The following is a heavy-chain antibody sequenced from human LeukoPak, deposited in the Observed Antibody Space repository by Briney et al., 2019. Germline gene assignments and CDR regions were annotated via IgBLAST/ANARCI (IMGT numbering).Heavy chain of an antibody. CDR2: IYTSGST. V-gene: IGHV4-61*02. D-gene: IGHD2-2*02. CDR3: ASLGVVPGAIPDAFDI. CDR1: GGSISSGSYY. Sequence: KTSETLSLTCTVSGGSISSGSYYWSWIRQPAGKGLEWIGRIYTSGSTNYNPSLKSRVTISVDTSKNQFSLKLSSVTAADTAVYYCASLGVVPGAIPDAFDIWGQGTMVIVSS. J-gene: IGHJ3*02.